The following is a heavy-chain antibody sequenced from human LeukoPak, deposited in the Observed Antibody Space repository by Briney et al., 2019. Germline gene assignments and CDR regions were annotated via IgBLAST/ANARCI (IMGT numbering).Heavy chain of an antibody. CDR1: GFTFSNYW. CDR2: INWDGGRT. J-gene: IGHJ3*02. Sequence: GGSLRLSCAASGFTFSNYWMNWVRQAPGKGLEWVSGINWDGGRTGYADSVKGRFTISRDNAKNSLYLQMNSLRAEDTALYYCVRPRYSSSWYDDAFDIWGQGTMVTVSS. CDR3: VRPRYSSSWYDDAFDI. V-gene: IGHV3-20*04. D-gene: IGHD6-13*01.